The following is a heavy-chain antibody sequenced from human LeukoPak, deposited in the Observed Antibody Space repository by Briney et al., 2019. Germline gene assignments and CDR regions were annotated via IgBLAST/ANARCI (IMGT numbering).Heavy chain of an antibody. Sequence: GGSLRLSCAASGFTFSSYAMHWVRQPPGNGLGLVSVISYDGSNKYYADSVKGRFTISRDNSKTTLYLQMNRLRAEDTAVYYCARGAVVIAPSPLYWGQGTLVTVSS. CDR2: ISYDGSNK. CDR1: GFTFSSYA. CDR3: ARGAVVIAPSPLY. V-gene: IGHV3-30-3*01. D-gene: IGHD2-21*01. J-gene: IGHJ4*02.